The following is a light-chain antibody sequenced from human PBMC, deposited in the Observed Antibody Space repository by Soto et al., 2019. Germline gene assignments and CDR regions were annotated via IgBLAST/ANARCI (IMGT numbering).Light chain of an antibody. Sequence: QSVLTQPASVSGSPGQSITISCTGTSXDVGYYNYVSWYQQHPGKAPQLIIFQVTNRASGISARFSGSKSGDTASLTISGLQAEDEADYYCSSYTTSSSLYVFGTGTKVTVL. CDR1: SXDVGYYNY. V-gene: IGLV2-14*01. CDR3: SSYTTSSSLYV. J-gene: IGLJ1*01. CDR2: QVT.